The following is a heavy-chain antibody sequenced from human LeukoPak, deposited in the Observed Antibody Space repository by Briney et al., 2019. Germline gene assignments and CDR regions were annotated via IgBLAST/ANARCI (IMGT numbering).Heavy chain of an antibody. CDR1: GFTFSSYS. Sequence: KTGGSLRLSCAASGFTFSSYSMNWVRQAPGKGLEWVSSISSRSTYVHYADSVKGRFTISRDNAKSSLYLQMNSLRAEDAAVYYCARDNGLSQAYYENSPVGHYWGQGTPVTVSS. J-gene: IGHJ4*02. CDR2: ISSRSTYV. V-gene: IGHV3-21*01. CDR3: ARDNGLSQAYYENSPVGHY. D-gene: IGHD3-22*01.